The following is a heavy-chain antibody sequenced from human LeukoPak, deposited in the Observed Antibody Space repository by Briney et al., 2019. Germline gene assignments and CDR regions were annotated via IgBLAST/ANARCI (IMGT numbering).Heavy chain of an antibody. CDR2: IIPIFGTA. V-gene: IGHV1-69*05. Sequence: GASVKVSCKASGGTFSSYAISWVRQAPGQGLEWIGGIIPIFGTANYAQKFQGRVTITTDESTSTAYMELSSLRSEDTAVYYCARAFGYGSGNDYWGQGTLVTVSS. CDR3: ARAFGYGSGNDY. CDR1: GGTFSSYA. J-gene: IGHJ4*02. D-gene: IGHD3-10*01.